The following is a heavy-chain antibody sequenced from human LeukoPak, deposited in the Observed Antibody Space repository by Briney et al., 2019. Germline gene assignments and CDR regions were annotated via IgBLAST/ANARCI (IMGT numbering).Heavy chain of an antibody. Sequence: ASVKVSCRASGYSFTNYYMHWVRQAPGQGLEWMGIINPSVGSTSYTQKFQGRVTMTRDTSTSTVYLELSRLTSEDTAVYYCARRRGKDGMDVWGKGTTVTVSS. V-gene: IGHV1-46*01. CDR3: ARRRGKDGMDV. J-gene: IGHJ6*04. D-gene: IGHD3-16*01. CDR1: GYSFTNYY. CDR2: INPSVGST.